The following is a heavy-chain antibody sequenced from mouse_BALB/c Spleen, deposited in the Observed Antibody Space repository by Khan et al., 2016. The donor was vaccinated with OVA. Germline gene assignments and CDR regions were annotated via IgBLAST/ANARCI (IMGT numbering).Heavy chain of an antibody. CDR3: ARQPYYHYNIMDY. CDR1: GFSLTNYG. V-gene: IGHV2-6-1*01. J-gene: IGHJ4*01. D-gene: IGHD2-10*01. CDR2: IWHDGST. Sequence: VQLQESGPGLVAPSQSLSITCTISGFSLTNYGVHWVRQPPGKGLEWLVVIWHDGSTTYNSALKSRLTISKDNSKSQAFLKMNSIQTDDTAMYCCARQPYYHYNIMDYWGQGTSVTVSS.